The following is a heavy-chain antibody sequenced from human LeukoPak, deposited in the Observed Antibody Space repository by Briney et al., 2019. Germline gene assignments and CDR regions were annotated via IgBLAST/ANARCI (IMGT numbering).Heavy chain of an antibody. V-gene: IGHV3-48*03. D-gene: IGHD2-8*01. Sequence: PGGSLRLSCAASGFTFSSYEMNWVRQAPGKGLEWVSYISISSSIIYYADSVKGRFTISRDNAKNSLYLQMNSLRAEDTAVYYCARDGVYYYMDVWGKGTTVTVSS. CDR2: ISISSSII. CDR1: GFTFSSYE. CDR3: ARDGVYYYMDV. J-gene: IGHJ6*03.